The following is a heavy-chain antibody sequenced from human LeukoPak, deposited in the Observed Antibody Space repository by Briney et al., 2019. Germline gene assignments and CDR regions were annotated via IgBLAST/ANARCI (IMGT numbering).Heavy chain of an antibody. CDR2: ISAFNGNT. CDR3: ARDPGLYDSGGYGDY. Sequence: GASVKVSCKASGYTFTNYGISWVRQAPGQGLEWMAWISAFNGNTNYAQKFQGRVTLTTTTSASTAYMELRSLRSDDTAVYYCARDPGLYDSGGYGDYWGQGTLVTVSS. J-gene: IGHJ4*02. D-gene: IGHD3-10*01. CDR1: GYTFTNYG. V-gene: IGHV1-18*01.